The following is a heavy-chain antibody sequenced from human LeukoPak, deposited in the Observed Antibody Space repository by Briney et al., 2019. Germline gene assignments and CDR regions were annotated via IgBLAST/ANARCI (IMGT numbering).Heavy chain of an antibody. Sequence: GGSLRLSCAASGFGISNDWMSWVRQAPGKGLEWVSAISGSGGSTYYADSVKGRFTISRDNSKNTLYLQMNSLRAEDTAVYYCAKGGDIYAFDIWGQGTMVTVSS. CDR3: AKGGDIYAFDI. J-gene: IGHJ3*02. CDR1: GFGISNDW. CDR2: ISGSGGST. D-gene: IGHD3-9*01. V-gene: IGHV3-23*01.